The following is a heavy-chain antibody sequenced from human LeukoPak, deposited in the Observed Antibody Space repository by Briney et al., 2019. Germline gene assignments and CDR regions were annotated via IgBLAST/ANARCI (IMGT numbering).Heavy chain of an antibody. CDR3: AKGCQYACINYFMDV. Sequence: GGSLRLSCAASGFTFSSYAMHWVRQAPGKGLEWVAVISYDGSNKYYADSVKGRFTISRDNSKNTQYLQMNSLRAEDTAVYYCAKGCQYACINYFMDVWGKGTTVTVSS. J-gene: IGHJ6*03. CDR2: ISYDGSNK. D-gene: IGHD2-2*01. V-gene: IGHV3-30-3*01. CDR1: GFTFSSYA.